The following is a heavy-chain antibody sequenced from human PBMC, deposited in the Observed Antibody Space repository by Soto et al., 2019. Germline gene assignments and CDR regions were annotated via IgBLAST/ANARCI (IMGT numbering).Heavy chain of an antibody. J-gene: IGHJ4*02. V-gene: IGHV3-74*01. D-gene: IGHD2-8*01. CDR3: ARTNGAYSNYFDY. CDR2: INSDGSST. CDR1: GFTFSSYW. Sequence: GGSLRLSCAASGFTFSSYWMHWVRQAPGKGQVWVSRINSDGSSTSYANSVKGRFTISRDNAKNTLYLQMNSLRAEDTAVYYCARTNGAYSNYFDYWGQGTLVTVSS.